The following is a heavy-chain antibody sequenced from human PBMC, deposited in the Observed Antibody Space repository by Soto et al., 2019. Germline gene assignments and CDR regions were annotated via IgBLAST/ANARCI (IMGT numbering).Heavy chain of an antibody. V-gene: IGHV4-61*01. CDR2: IYFAGST. Sequence: SETLSLTCTVSGGAVSSGTYYWSWIRQPPGKGLEWIGHIYFAGSTNYNPSLKSRVTMSLDTSRNQFSLKLSSVTAADTAVYYCTRGPPRVQWFDPWGLGTLVTVSS. CDR1: GGAVSSGTYY. J-gene: IGHJ5*02. CDR3: TRGPPRVQWFDP.